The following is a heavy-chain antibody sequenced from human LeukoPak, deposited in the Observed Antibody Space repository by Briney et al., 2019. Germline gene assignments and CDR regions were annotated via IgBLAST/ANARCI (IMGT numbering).Heavy chain of an antibody. J-gene: IGHJ2*01. D-gene: IGHD6-13*01. CDR2: IIPIFGTA. V-gene: IGHV1-69*05. CDR3: ARDQQLVPGYFDL. Sequence: ASVKVSCKASGGTFSSYAISWVRQAPGQGLEWTGRIIPIFGTANYAQKFQGRVTITTDESTSTAYMELSSLRSEDTAVYYCARDQQLVPGYFDLWGRGTLVTVSS. CDR1: GGTFSSYA.